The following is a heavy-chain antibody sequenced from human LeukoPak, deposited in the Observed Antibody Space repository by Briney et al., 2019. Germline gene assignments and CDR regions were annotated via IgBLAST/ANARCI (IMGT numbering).Heavy chain of an antibody. CDR3: ARQPYYDFWSGYLALDY. CDR2: IYPGDSDT. V-gene: IGHV5-51*01. J-gene: IGHJ4*02. D-gene: IGHD3-3*01. Sequence: GESLKISCKGSGYSFTSYWIGWVRQMPGKGLEWMGIIYPGDSDTRYSPSFQGQVTISADKSISTAYLQWSSLKASDTAMYYCARQPYYDFWSGYLALDYWGQGTLVTVSS. CDR1: GYSFTSYW.